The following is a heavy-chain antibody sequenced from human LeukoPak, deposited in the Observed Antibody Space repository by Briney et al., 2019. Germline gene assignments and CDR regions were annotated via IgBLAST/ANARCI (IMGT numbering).Heavy chain of an antibody. CDR3: AGDTHSSSWYDH. D-gene: IGHD6-19*01. CDR2: IYSDGNT. Sequence: PGGSLRLSCAVSGFTVSSIYMSWVRQAPGKGLEWVSFIYSDGNTYYADSVKGRFTLSRDSSRNTLYLQMNSLRVDDTGVYYCAGDTHSSSWYDHWGQGTLVTVSS. CDR1: GFTVSSIY. J-gene: IGHJ5*02. V-gene: IGHV3-53*01.